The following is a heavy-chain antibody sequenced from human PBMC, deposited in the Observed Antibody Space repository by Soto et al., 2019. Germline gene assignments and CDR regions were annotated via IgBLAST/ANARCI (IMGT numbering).Heavy chain of an antibody. D-gene: IGHD6-13*01. CDR1: GFTFSSYG. J-gene: IGHJ6*02. CDR2: IWYDGSNK. V-gene: IGHV3-33*01. Sequence: LRLSCAASGFTFSSYGMHWVRQAPGKGLEWVAVIWYDGSNKYYADSVKGRFTISRDNSKNTLYLQMNSLRAEDTAVYYCARGLRRGIAAGGYYGMDVWGQGTTVTVSS. CDR3: ARGLRRGIAAGGYYGMDV.